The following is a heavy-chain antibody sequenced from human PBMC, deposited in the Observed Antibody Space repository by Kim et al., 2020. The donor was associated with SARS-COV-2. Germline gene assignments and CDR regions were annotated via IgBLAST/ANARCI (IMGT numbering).Heavy chain of an antibody. CDR3: ARDFIRGAAYFDY. CDR1: GFTFSDHY. CDR2: IRNRANSYTT. D-gene: IGHD3-16*01. Sequence: GGSLRLSCAASGFTFSDHYMDWVRQAPGKGLEWVGRIRNRANSYTTEYAASVKGRFIISRDDSKNSLYLQMNSLKSEDTAFYYCARDFIRGAAYFDYWGQGTLVTVSS. J-gene: IGHJ4*02. V-gene: IGHV3-72*01.